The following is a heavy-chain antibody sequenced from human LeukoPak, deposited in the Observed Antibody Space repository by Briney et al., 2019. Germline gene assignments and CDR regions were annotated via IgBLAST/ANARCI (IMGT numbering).Heavy chain of an antibody. J-gene: IGHJ3*02. Sequence: ETLSLTCTDSGGSISSSSYYWGWIRQPPGKGLEWIGSIYYSGSTYYNPSLKSRVTISVDTSKNQFSLKLSSVTAADTAVYYCARLSTATPHAFDIWGQGTMVTVSS. CDR1: GGSISSSSYY. CDR3: ARLSTATPHAFDI. D-gene: IGHD4-17*01. V-gene: IGHV4-39*01. CDR2: IYYSGST.